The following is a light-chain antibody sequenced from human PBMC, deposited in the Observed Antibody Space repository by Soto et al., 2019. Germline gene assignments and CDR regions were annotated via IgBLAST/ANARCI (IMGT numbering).Light chain of an antibody. CDR2: DAS. Sequence: DIVLTHFPATLSLSPGERATLSCRASQSVGTYLAWYQHKPGQAPRLLIYDASKRAIGIPARFSGSGSGTDFALTISSLEPEDFAVYYCQQRSDWPPITFGQGTRLEIK. CDR3: QQRSDWPPIT. V-gene: IGKV3-11*01. J-gene: IGKJ5*01. CDR1: QSVGTY.